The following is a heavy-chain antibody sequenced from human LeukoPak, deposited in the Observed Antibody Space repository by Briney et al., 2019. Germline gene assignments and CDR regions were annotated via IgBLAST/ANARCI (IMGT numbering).Heavy chain of an antibody. Sequence: SETLSLTCTVSGGSISSYYWSWIRQPAGKGLEWIGRIYTSGSTNYNPSLKSRVTMSVDTSKNQFSLKLSSVTAADTAVYYCARGSMLSRVPLYYFDYWGQGTLVTVSS. D-gene: IGHD4/OR15-4a*01. CDR2: IYTSGST. CDR3: ARGSMLSRVPLYYFDY. CDR1: GGSISSYY. J-gene: IGHJ4*02. V-gene: IGHV4-4*07.